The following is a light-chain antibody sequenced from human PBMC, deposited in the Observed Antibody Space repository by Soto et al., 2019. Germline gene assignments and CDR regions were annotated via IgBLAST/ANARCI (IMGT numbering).Light chain of an antibody. CDR3: QSYDSSLSGPVV. J-gene: IGLJ2*01. Sequence: QAVVTKPPSVSGAPGQRVTISCTGSSSSIGAGYDVHWYQQLAGTAPKLLIYGNNKRPSGVPERFSASKSGTSASLAISGRQAEDEADYYCQSYDSSLSGPVVFGGGTKLTVL. CDR1: SSSIGAGYD. V-gene: IGLV1-40*01. CDR2: GNN.